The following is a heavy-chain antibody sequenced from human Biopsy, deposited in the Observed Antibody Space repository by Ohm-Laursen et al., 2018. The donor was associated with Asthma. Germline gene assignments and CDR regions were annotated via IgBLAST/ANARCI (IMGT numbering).Heavy chain of an antibody. CDR3: VKDIRLQLWGFDS. J-gene: IGHJ4*02. CDR1: RFSFGSFG. D-gene: IGHD6-13*01. CDR2: MSFDGRQT. V-gene: IGHV3-30*18. Sequence: SLRLSCAASRFSFGSFGMHWVRQAPGKGLEWVAVMSFDGRQTYYADSVKGRFTISRDNSKNSLYLQMNSLRGADTALYYCVKDIRLQLWGFDSWGQGTLVTVSS.